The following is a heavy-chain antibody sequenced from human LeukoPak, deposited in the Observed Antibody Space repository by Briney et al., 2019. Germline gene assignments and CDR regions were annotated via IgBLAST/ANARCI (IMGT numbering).Heavy chain of an antibody. CDR2: IKQDGSEK. V-gene: IGHV3-7*01. CDR1: GFTFSSYS. D-gene: IGHD1-26*01. CDR3: ARGRSYFGRSVLNY. Sequence: PGGSLRLSCAASGFTFSSYSMNWVRQAPGKGLEWVANIKQDGSEKYYVDSVKGRFTISRDNAKNSLYLQMNSLRAEDTAVYYCARGRSYFGRSVLNYWGQGTLVTVSS. J-gene: IGHJ4*02.